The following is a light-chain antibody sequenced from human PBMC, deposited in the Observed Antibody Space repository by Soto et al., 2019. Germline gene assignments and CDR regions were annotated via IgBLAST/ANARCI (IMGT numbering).Light chain of an antibody. CDR1: QTISSW. V-gene: IGKV1-5*03. CDR2: KAS. J-gene: IGKJ1*01. CDR3: QHCNSYSEA. Sequence: DIQMTQSPSTLSGSVGDRVTITCRASQTISSWLAWYQQKPGKAPKLLIYKASTLKSGVPSRFSGSGSGTEFTLTISSLQPDDFETYYCQHCNSYSEAFGQGTKVDIK.